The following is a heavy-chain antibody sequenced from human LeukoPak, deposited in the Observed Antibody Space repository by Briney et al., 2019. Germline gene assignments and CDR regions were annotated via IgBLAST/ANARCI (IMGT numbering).Heavy chain of an antibody. CDR2: ISYDGSNK. CDR1: GFTFSSYA. CDR3: AKSDCSSTSCFTLPYYYYYGMDV. V-gene: IGHV3-30-3*02. Sequence: GGSLRLSCAASGFTFSSYAMHWVRQAPGKGLEWVAVISYDGSNKYYADSVKGRFTISRDNSKNTLYLQMNSLRAEDTAVYYCAKSDCSSTSCFTLPYYYYYGMDVWGQGTTVTVSS. D-gene: IGHD2-2*01. J-gene: IGHJ6*02.